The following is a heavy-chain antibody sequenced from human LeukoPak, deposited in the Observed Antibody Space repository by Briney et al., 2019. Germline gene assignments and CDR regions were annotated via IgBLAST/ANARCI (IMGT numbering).Heavy chain of an antibody. V-gene: IGHV4-59*01. J-gene: IGHJ3*02. D-gene: IGHD3-3*01. CDR2: IYYSGST. CDR1: GGSISSYY. CDR3: ARFTYDFWSGYDDAFDI. Sequence: PSETLSLTCTVSGGSISSYYWSWLRQPPGKGLDWIGYIYYSGSTNYNPSLKSRVTISVDTSKNQFSLKLSSVTAADTAVYYCARFTYDFWSGYDDAFDIWGQGTMVTVSS.